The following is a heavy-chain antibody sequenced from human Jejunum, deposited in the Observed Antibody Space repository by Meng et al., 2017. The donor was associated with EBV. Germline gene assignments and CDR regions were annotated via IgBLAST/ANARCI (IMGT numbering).Heavy chain of an antibody. D-gene: IGHD6-19*01. Sequence: QVQLQVSGQRLVKPSETLSLSCIVSGDSVYTGSYYWRWIQQPSGKGLEWIGHFYSGSNNYNPSLKSRVTISVDTSKNQFSLKLYSVTAADTAVYYCARAGDSTGWEGLWFDPWGQGTLVTVSS. CDR1: GDSVYTGSYY. J-gene: IGHJ5*02. V-gene: IGHV4-61*01. CDR2: FYSGSN. CDR3: ARAGDSTGWEGLWFDP.